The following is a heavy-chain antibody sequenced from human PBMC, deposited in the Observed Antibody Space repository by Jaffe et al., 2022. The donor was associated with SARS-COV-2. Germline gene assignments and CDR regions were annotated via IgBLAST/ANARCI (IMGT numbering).Heavy chain of an antibody. J-gene: IGHJ4*02. CDR1: GFTFSSYW. CDR2: INQDGGEK. V-gene: IGHV3-7*01. CDR3: SRSLDY. Sequence: EVQLVESGGDLVQPGGSLRLSCAASGFTFSSYWMDWVRQAPGKGLEWVANINQDGGEKFYVDSVKGRFTISRDNAKNSLYLQMNSLRVDDTAVYYCSRSLDYWGQGTMVTVSS.